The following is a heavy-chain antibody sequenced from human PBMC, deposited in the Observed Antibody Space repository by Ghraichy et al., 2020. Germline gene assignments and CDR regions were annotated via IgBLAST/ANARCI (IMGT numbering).Heavy chain of an antibody. CDR1: GGSISSGGYY. D-gene: IGHD6-19*01. CDR2: IYYSGST. CDR3: ASIAVAGTRYFDY. Sequence: TLSLTCTVSGGSISSGGYYWSWIRQHPGKGLEWIGYIYYSGSTYYNPSLKSRVTISVDTSKNQFSLKLSSVTAADTAVYYCASIAVAGTRYFDYWGQGTLVTVSS. J-gene: IGHJ4*02. V-gene: IGHV4-31*03.